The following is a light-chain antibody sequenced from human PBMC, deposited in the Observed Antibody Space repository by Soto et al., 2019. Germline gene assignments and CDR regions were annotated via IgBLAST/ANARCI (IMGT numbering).Light chain of an antibody. J-gene: IGKJ2*01. Sequence: EIVVTQSPGTLSLSPGERATLACRTSQSVSSTYLAWHQQRPGQPPRLLIYGASTRATGIQDRFSGSGSGTEFTLTISRLEPEDCAVYYCQQYDASPPVYTFGQGTKLEIK. CDR2: GAS. CDR1: QSVSSTY. V-gene: IGKV3-20*01. CDR3: QQYDASPPVYT.